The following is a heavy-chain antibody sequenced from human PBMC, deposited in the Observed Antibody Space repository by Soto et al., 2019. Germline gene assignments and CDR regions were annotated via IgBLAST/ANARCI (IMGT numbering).Heavy chain of an antibody. CDR1: GFTFTSSA. Sequence: SVKVTFKASGFTFTSSAFQWVRQARGQRLEWIGWIAVGSGYTNYAQRFQDRVTLTRDMSTATTYMELSRLTSEDTAIYYCAADATAWQQMVPSDYWGQGTLVTVSS. J-gene: IGHJ4*02. V-gene: IGHV1-58*01. CDR2: IAVGSGYT. CDR3: AADATAWQQMVPSDY. D-gene: IGHD2-8*01.